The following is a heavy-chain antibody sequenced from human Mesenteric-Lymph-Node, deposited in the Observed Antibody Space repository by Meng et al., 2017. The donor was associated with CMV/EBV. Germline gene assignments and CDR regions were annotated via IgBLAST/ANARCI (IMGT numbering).Heavy chain of an antibody. CDR3: ARILGHCSSTSCYDFVQYYYYGLDV. CDR1: GFTFSSYS. Sequence: GESLKISCAASGFTFSSYSMNWVRQAPGKGLEWVSSISSSSSYIYYADSVKGRFTISRDNAKNSLYLQMNSLRAEDTAVYYCARILGHCSSTSCYDFVQYYYYGLDVWGQGTTVTVSS. D-gene: IGHD2-2*01. V-gene: IGHV3-21*01. CDR2: ISSSSSYI. J-gene: IGHJ6*02.